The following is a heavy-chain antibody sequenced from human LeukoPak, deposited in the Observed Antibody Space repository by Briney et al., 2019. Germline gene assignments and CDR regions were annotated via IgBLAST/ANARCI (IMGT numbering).Heavy chain of an antibody. D-gene: IGHD3-16*02. CDR3: ARGFYVWGSYRSPPFDY. CDR2: INPNSGGT. Sequence: GASVKVSCKASGYTFTGYYMHWVRQAPGQGLEWTGWINPNSGGTNYAQKFQGRVTMTRDTSISTAYMELSRLRSDDTAVYYCARGFYVWGSYRSPPFDYWGQGTLVTVSS. V-gene: IGHV1-2*02. CDR1: GYTFTGYY. J-gene: IGHJ4*02.